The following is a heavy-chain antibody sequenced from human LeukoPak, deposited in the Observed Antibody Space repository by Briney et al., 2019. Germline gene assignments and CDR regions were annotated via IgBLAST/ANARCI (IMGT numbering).Heavy chain of an antibody. CDR1: GGTFSSCA. V-gene: IGHV1-69*05. Sequence: SVKVSCKASGGTFSSCAISWVRRAPGQGLEWMGGIIPIFGTANYAQKFQGRVTITTDESTSTAYMELSSLRSEDTAVYYCARSRPHDSSGYYDAFDIWGQGTMVTVSS. J-gene: IGHJ3*02. CDR3: ARSRPHDSSGYYDAFDI. D-gene: IGHD3-22*01. CDR2: IIPIFGTA.